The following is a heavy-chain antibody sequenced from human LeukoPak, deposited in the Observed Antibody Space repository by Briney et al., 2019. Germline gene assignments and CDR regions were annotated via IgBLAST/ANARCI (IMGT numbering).Heavy chain of an antibody. Sequence: GGSLRLSCVASGFTFSSYSMNWVRQTPGKGLEWVSSIRGSSSYMYYADSVKGRFTISRDNAKNSLYLQMNSLRAEDTAVYFCAKGAGGYYDSSGSGFDYWGQGTLVTVSS. CDR3: AKGAGGYYDSSGSGFDY. J-gene: IGHJ4*02. D-gene: IGHD3-22*01. CDR1: GFTFSSYS. V-gene: IGHV3-21*01. CDR2: IRGSSSYM.